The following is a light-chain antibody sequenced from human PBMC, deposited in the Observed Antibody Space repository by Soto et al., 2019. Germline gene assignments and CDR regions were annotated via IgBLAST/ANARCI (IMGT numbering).Light chain of an antibody. CDR3: QHTYSTSFT. V-gene: IGKV1-39*01. Sequence: DIQMTQSPSSLSASVGDRVTITCRASQSISNFLNWYQQKAGKAPKLLIYAASNLQSGVPSRFSGSGSGTEFTLTISSLQPDDFGSFYCQHTYSTSFTFGPGSKVDIE. J-gene: IGKJ3*01. CDR1: QSISNF. CDR2: AAS.